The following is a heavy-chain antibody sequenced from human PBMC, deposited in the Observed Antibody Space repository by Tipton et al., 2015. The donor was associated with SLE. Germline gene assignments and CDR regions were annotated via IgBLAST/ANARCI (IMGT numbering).Heavy chain of an antibody. CDR1: RGSISSNSHY. CDR2: VYYSGTA. Sequence: TLSLTCTVFRGSISSNSHYWAWLRQPPGKGLEWIGSVYYSGTAYYNPSLKSRVTISADMSKDQFSLKLSSVTAADTAVYYCARDPSWGLDYWGQGTLVTVSS. D-gene: IGHD2-2*01. CDR3: ARDPSWGLDY. J-gene: IGHJ4*02. V-gene: IGHV4-39*07.